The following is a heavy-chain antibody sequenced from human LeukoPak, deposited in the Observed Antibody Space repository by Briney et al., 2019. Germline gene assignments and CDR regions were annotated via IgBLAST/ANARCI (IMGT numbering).Heavy chain of an antibody. CDR1: GFTVSSDH. V-gene: IGHV3-53*01. D-gene: IGHD1-26*01. CDR3: ARVWELSFDY. Sequence: GGSLRLSCAASGFTVSSDHMSWVRQAPGKGLEWVSVIYAGGSTYYADSVKGRFTISRDNFKNTVFLQMNSLRAEDTAVYYCARVWELSFDYWGQGTLVTVSS. CDR2: IYAGGST. J-gene: IGHJ4*02.